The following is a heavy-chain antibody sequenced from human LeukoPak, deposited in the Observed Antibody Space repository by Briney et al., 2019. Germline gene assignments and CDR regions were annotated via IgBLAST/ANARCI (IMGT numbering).Heavy chain of an antibody. CDR3: ASSYGSGTYHYFAY. CDR1: GGSIRSYY. J-gene: IGHJ4*02. D-gene: IGHD3-10*01. V-gene: IGHV4-59*01. Sequence: SETLSLTCTVSGGSIRSYYWSWIRQPPGKGLEWIGCIYNSGSTNYNPSLKSRVTMSVDTSKNQFSLKLSSVTAADTAVYYCASSYGSGTYHYFAYWGQGTLVTVSS. CDR2: IYNSGST.